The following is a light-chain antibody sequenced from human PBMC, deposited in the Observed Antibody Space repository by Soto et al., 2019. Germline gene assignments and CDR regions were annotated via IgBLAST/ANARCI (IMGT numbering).Light chain of an antibody. CDR1: QSGSNN. Sequence: EIVMTQSPATVSVSPGERVTLSCRASQSGSNNLAWYQKKPGQAPRLLIYGASTRATGIPARFSGSGSGTEFTITISSLQSDDFAFYYCQQYYNWWTGGQGTRVDIK. J-gene: IGKJ1*01. CDR3: QQYYNWWT. CDR2: GAS. V-gene: IGKV3-15*01.